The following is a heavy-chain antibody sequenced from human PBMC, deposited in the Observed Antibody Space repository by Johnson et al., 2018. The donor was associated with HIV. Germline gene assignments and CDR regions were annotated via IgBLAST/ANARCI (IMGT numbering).Heavy chain of an antibody. CDR2: IWHDGRDV. CDR1: GFTFSSYG. Sequence: QVQLVESGGGVVQPGTSLRLSCAASGFTFSSYGIHWVRQAPGKVLEWVAFIWHDGRDVYYADSVKGRFTVSRDNSKNAVYLQMNSLGAGDTAVYYCAKDQHGPLVPTVMRDDAFDIWGQGTMVTVSS. CDR3: AKDQHGPLVPTVMRDDAFDI. D-gene: IGHD5-12*01. J-gene: IGHJ3*02. V-gene: IGHV3-33*03.